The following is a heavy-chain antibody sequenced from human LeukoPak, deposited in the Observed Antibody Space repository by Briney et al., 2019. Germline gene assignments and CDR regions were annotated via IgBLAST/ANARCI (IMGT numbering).Heavy chain of an antibody. J-gene: IGHJ4*02. CDR1: GGSFSGYY. CDR3: ARVPCTNGVCRGYFDY. CDR2: INHSGST. Sequence: SETLSLTCAVYGGSFSGYYWSWIRQPPGEGLEWIGEINHSGSTNYNPSLKSRVTISVDTSKNQFSLKLSSVTAADTAVYYCARVPCTNGVCRGYFDYWGQGTLVTVSS. D-gene: IGHD2-8*01. V-gene: IGHV4-34*01.